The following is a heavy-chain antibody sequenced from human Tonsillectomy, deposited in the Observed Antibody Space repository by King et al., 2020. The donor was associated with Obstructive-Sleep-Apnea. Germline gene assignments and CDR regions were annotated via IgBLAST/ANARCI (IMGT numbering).Heavy chain of an antibody. J-gene: IGHJ3*02. CDR2: FSYSVSA. Sequence: QVQLQESGPGLVRPSETLSLTCNVSGTSITGYDWSWIRQPPGKGLEWIGYFSYSVSANYNPSLKSRVTLSLDTSKSQFSLKLSSVTAADTALYYCARVKARWFGVITDAFDIWGQGTMVTVSS. V-gene: IGHV4-59*01. CDR3: ARVKARWFGVITDAFDI. CDR1: GTSITGYD. D-gene: IGHD3-10*01.